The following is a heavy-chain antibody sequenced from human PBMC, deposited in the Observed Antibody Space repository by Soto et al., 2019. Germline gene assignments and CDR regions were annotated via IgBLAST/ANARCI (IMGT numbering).Heavy chain of an antibody. CDR3: ATDLSRSWIYYSGMDV. D-gene: IGHD6-13*01. V-gene: IGHV3-30-3*01. J-gene: IGHJ6*02. Sequence: SLGLACAACGFSFWSSAMHWVRQAPSKGLEWVAVISYDGSNKYYADSVKARFTISRDNSKNTLYLQMNSLNAEDKAVYYCATDLSRSWIYYSGMDVWGQGTMVTVSS. CDR1: GFSFWSSA. CDR2: ISYDGSNK.